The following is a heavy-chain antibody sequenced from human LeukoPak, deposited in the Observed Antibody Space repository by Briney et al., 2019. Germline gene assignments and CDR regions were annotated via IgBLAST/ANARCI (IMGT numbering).Heavy chain of an antibody. CDR3: ARDHSGSYNIAEYFQH. Sequence: SETLSLTCTVSGGSISSYYWSWIRQPPGKGLEWIGYIYYSGSTNYNPSLKSRVTISVDTSKNRFSLKLSSVTAADTAVYYCARDHSGSYNIAEYFQHWGQGTLVTVSS. CDR2: IYYSGST. CDR1: GGSISSYY. J-gene: IGHJ1*01. D-gene: IGHD1-26*01. V-gene: IGHV4-59*01.